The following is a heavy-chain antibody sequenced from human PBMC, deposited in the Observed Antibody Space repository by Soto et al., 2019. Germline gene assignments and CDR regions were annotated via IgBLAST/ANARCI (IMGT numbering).Heavy chain of an antibody. CDR2: LSLSSGSK. V-gene: IGHV3-23*01. Sequence: GVSLRLSCAASGFTFNNFAINWVRQAPGKGLEWVSRLSLSSGSKYFADFVKGRFTVSRDSSKNTLYLQLSSLRAEDTAIYYCAREGHCTGPACSIDYWGQGTLVTVSS. CDR3: AREGHCTGPACSIDY. J-gene: IGHJ4*02. CDR1: GFTFNNFA. D-gene: IGHD2-8*02.